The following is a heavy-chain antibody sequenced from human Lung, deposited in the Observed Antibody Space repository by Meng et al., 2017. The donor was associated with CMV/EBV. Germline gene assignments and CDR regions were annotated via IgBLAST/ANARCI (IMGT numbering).Heavy chain of an antibody. V-gene: IGHV3-7*01. D-gene: IGHD5-24*01. CDR1: GFTLRGYW. CDR2: IKQDGSEK. CDR3: ARPLDGYSKSYFYYGMDV. Sequence: SXAASGFTLRGYWMSWVRQAPGKGLTWVANIKQDGSEKYYVDSVKGRFTISRDNADNSLYLQMNNLRLEDTAVYHCARPLDGYSKSYFYYGMDVWXQGTTVTVSS. J-gene: IGHJ6*02.